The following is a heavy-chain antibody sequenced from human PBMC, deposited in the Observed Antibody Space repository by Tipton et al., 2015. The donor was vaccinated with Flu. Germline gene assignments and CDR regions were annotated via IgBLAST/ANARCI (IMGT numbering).Heavy chain of an antibody. Sequence: TLSLTCSISGGFITSGSYYWSWIRQSAGRGLEWIGRIYTTGSVNYNPSLRGRAIIAGDTSRNHFSLQLTSVTAADTAVYFCARSPSYSGSGIYPYYFDDWGQGTLVTVAP. CDR2: IYTTGSV. CDR1: GGFITSGSYY. D-gene: IGHD3-10*01. V-gene: IGHV4-61*02. J-gene: IGHJ4*02. CDR3: ARSPSYSGSGIYPYYFDD.